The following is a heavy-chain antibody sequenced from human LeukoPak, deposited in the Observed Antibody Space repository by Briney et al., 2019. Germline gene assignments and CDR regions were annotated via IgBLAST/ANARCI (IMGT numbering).Heavy chain of an antibody. CDR2: INGDGSST. D-gene: IGHD3-22*01. J-gene: IGHJ4*02. V-gene: IGHV3-74*01. CDR3: ARDGDSSGYYVNFDY. CDR1: GFPFSSYW. Sequence: SGGSLILSCAASGFPFSSYWMHWARQVPGKGLVWVSRINGDGSSTSYADSVKGRFTISRDNAKNTLYLQMNGLRAEDTAVYYCARDGDSSGYYVNFDYWGQGTLVTVSS.